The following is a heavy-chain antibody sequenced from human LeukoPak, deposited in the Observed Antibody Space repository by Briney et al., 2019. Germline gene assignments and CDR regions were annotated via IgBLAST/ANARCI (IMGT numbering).Heavy chain of an antibody. J-gene: IGHJ4*02. V-gene: IGHV4-39*01. D-gene: IGHD3-3*01. CDR3: ARHVPYYDFWSGYPSHFDY. CDR2: IYYSGST. Sequence: PSETLSLTCTVSGDSISSSSYYWGWIRQPPGKGLEWIGSIYYSGSTYYNPSLKSRVTISVDTSKSQFSLKLSSVTAADTAVYYCARHVPYYDFWSGYPSHFDYWGQGTLVTVPS. CDR1: GDSISSSSYY.